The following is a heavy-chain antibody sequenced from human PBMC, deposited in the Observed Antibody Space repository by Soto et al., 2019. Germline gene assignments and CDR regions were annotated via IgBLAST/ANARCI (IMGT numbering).Heavy chain of an antibody. CDR2: IYYTGSP. CDR1: AGSIRSYY. J-gene: IGHJ6*02. Sequence: PSESLPLTCTVSAGSIRSYYWSWIRQPPGKGLEWIGYIYYTGSPNYNPSLKRRVTISVYTSQNQFSLKLSSVSAAVAAVYFCARDRNPGVYSYYYYYGMDVLGHGVRVTVSS. V-gene: IGHV4-59*01. D-gene: IGHD4-4*01. CDR3: ARDRNPGVYSYYYYYGMDV.